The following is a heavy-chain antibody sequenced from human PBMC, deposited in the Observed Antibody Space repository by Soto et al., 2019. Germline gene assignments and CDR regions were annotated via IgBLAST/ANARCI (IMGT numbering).Heavy chain of an antibody. Sequence: QLQLQESGSGLVKPSQNLSLPCDVSGGSISSGGYSWSWIRQPPGKGLEWIGDINHSRSTYYNPHLKIRVTIAVDRTKTQFSLKLSSVTAADTAVYYCAAGGGQPRYYWGQGTLVTVSS. D-gene: IGHD3-16*01. CDR3: AAGGGQPRYY. J-gene: IGHJ4*02. V-gene: IGHV4-30-2*01. CDR2: INHSRST. CDR1: GGSISSGGYS.